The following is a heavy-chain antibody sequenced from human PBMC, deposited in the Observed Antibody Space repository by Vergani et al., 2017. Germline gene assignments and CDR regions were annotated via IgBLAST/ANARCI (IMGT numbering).Heavy chain of an antibody. CDR2: IWYDGSNK. V-gene: IGHV3-33*01. Sequence: QVQLVESEGGVVQPGRSLTLSCVASGFTFSSHGMHWVRQAPGKGLEWVAVIWYDGSNKYYGDSVKGRFTISRDNSKNTLYLQMNSLRVEDTAVCYCARWGNEKRLDSCGQGTLVTVSS. CDR1: GFTFSSHG. D-gene: IGHD1-1*01. CDR3: ARWGNEKRLDS. J-gene: IGHJ5*01.